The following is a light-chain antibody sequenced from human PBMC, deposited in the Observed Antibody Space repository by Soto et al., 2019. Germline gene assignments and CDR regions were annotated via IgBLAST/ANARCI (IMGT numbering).Light chain of an antibody. CDR2: DAS. V-gene: IGKV3-11*01. J-gene: IGKJ4*01. CDR1: QSVSSY. CDR3: HQRSSWPLT. Sequence: EIVLTQSPATLSLSPGERATLSCRASQSVSSYLAWYQQKPGQSPRLLIYDASNRATGIPARFSGSGSGTDFTLTISSLEPEDFAVYYCHQRSSWPLTFXGGTKVDIK.